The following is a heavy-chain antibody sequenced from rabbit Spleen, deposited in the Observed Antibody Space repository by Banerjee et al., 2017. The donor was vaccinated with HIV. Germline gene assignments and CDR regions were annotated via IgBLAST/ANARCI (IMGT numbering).Heavy chain of an antibody. D-gene: IGHD7-1*01. CDR2: IDAGSSGDT. CDR3: ARDPGTSFSTYGMDL. Sequence: QSLEESGGDLVKPGASLTLTCTASGFSFSSRYYMCWVRQAPGKGLEWIACIDAGSSGDTSYASWAKGRFTISKTSSTTVTLQLTSLTAADTATYFCARDPGTSFSTYGMDLWGPGTLVTVS. CDR1: GFSFSSRYY. J-gene: IGHJ6*01. V-gene: IGHV1S40*01.